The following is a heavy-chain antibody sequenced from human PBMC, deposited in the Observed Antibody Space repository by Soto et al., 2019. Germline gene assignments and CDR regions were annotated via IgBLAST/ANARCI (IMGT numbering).Heavy chain of an antibody. CDR1: GVNFRTYG. CDR3: AKGQHCSSTSCYFYYYGMDV. Sequence: GGSQRLSSTASGVNFRTYGMHWVRQAPGKGLEWVAVISFDGSNKYYADSVKGRLTISRDNSKNTLFLQMNSLRVEDTAVYYCAKGQHCSSTSCYFYYYGMDVWGQGTTVTVSS. J-gene: IGHJ6*02. D-gene: IGHD2-2*01. CDR2: ISFDGSNK. V-gene: IGHV3-30*18.